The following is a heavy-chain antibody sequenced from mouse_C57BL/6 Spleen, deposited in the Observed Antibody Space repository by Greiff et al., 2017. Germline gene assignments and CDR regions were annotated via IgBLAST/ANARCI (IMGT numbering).Heavy chain of an antibody. J-gene: IGHJ2*01. CDR1: GFTFSSYT. CDR2: ISGGGGNT. Sequence: EVQGVESGGGLVKPGGSLQLSCAASGFTFSSYTMSWVRQTPEKRLVWVATISGGGGNTYYPDSVKGRFTISRDNAKNTLYLQMSSLWSEDTALYYCARPARSSYEYYFDDWGKGTTLTVSS. V-gene: IGHV5-9*01. CDR3: ARPARSSYEYYFDD. D-gene: IGHD1-1*01.